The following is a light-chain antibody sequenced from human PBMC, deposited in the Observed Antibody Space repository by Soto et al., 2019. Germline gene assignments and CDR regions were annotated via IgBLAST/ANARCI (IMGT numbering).Light chain of an antibody. J-gene: IGKJ1*01. CDR1: QTISSW. CDR2: KAS. CDR3: QQSYGTPWT. V-gene: IGKV1-5*03. Sequence: DIQMTQSPSTLSGSVGDRVTITCRASQTISSWLAWYQQKPGKAPKLLIYKASTLQSGVPSRFSGSGSGTDFTLTISSLQPEDFATYYCQQSYGTPWTFGQGTKVDIK.